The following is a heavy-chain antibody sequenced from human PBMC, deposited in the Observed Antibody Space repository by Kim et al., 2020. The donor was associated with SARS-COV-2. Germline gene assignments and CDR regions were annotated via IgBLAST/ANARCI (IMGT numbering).Heavy chain of an antibody. D-gene: IGHD3-3*01. CDR3: AKDMSSSWSGYNSAYYY. Sequence: GGSLRLSCAASGFTFDDYAMHWVRQAPGKGLEWVSGISWNSGSIGYADSVKGRFTISRDNAKNSLYLQMNSLRAEDTALYYCAKDMSSSWSGYNSAYYY. V-gene: IGHV3-9*01. J-gene: IGHJ6*01. CDR2: ISWNSGSI. CDR1: GFTFDDYA.